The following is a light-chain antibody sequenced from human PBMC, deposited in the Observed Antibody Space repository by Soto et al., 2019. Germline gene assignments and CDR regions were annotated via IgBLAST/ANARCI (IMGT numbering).Light chain of an antibody. Sequence: SYELTQPPSVSVSPGQTARITCSGDALPKQYAYWYQQRPGQAPVVVIYKDYERPSGIPERFSGSSSGTTVTLTISGVQAEDEADYYCQSADSSGTYWVFGGGTKLTVL. V-gene: IGLV3-25*03. CDR3: QSADSSGTYWV. J-gene: IGLJ3*02. CDR1: ALPKQY. CDR2: KDY.